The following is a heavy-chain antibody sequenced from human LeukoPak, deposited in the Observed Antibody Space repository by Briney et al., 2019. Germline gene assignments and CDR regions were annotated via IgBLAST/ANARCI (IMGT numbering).Heavy chain of an antibody. Sequence: ASVEVSCQASGYTFLGYYMHGVRQAPGQGREWMGWINPNSGGTNYTQKIQGWVTMTRDTSISTSYMELSRLRSYVTAVYYCARDLSTITVYIYGFGHHLDYWGQGTLVTVSS. J-gene: IGHJ4*02. CDR3: ARDLSTITVYIYGFGHHLDY. CDR2: INPNSGGT. CDR1: GYTFLGYY. V-gene: IGHV1-2*04. D-gene: IGHD5-18*01.